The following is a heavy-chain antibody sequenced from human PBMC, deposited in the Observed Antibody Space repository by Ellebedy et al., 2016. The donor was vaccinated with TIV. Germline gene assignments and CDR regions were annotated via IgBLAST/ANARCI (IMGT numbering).Heavy chain of an antibody. CDR1: GFNVRSSY. Sequence: GESLKISCAASGFNVRSSYMSWVRQAPGKGLEWVSAVSDSGGTAFYADSVKGRLTISRDNSKNTLYLQMNSLRAEDTAVYYCAGGISVAGTSLGFWGQGTLVTVSS. CDR3: AGGISVAGTSLGF. D-gene: IGHD6-19*01. V-gene: IGHV3-66*01. J-gene: IGHJ4*02. CDR2: SDSGGTA.